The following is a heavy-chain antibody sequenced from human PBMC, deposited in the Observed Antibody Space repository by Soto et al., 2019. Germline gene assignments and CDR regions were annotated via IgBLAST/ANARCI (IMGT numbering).Heavy chain of an antibody. CDR3: ARGVTVFGLVSRFWFDP. CDR2: IYNSGIT. V-gene: IGHV4-30-4*01. D-gene: IGHD3-3*01. Sequence: SETLSLTCTVSGFSISSGYYSLRWVSQSPGKGLEWIGHIYNSGITYYNPSLKSRVVISIDTSRNQFSLRLNSLTAADRAVYFCARGVTVFGLVSRFWFDPWGQGTVVTVSS. CDR1: GFSISSGYYS. J-gene: IGHJ5*02.